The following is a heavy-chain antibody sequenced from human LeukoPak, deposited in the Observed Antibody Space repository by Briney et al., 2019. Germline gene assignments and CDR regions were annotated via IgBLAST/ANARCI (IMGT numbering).Heavy chain of an antibody. CDR2: IYYSGST. V-gene: IGHV4-39*07. Sequence: SETLSLTCTVSGGSISSSSYYWGWIRQPPGKGLEWIGSIYYSGSTYYNPSLKSRVTISVDTSKNQFSLKVSSVTAADTAVYYCAISSYYYYYMDVWGKGTTVTISS. D-gene: IGHD2-15*01. CDR1: GGSISSSSYY. J-gene: IGHJ6*03. CDR3: AISSYYYYYMDV.